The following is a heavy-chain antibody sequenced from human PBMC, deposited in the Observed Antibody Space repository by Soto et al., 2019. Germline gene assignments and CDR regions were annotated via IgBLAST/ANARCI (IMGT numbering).Heavy chain of an antibody. CDR3: ARDQAVAGYIDY. Sequence: QSGGSLRLSCAASGFTFSSYEMNWVRQAPGKGLEWVSYISSSGSTIYYADSVKGRFTISRDNAKNSLYLQMNSLRAEDTAVYYCARDQAVAGYIDYWGQGTLVTVSS. CDR2: ISSSGSTI. J-gene: IGHJ4*02. D-gene: IGHD6-19*01. V-gene: IGHV3-48*03. CDR1: GFTFSSYE.